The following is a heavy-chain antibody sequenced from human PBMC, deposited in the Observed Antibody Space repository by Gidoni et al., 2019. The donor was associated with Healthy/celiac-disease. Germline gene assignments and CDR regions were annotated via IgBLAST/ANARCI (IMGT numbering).Heavy chain of an antibody. CDR1: GGTFSSYA. V-gene: IGHV1-69*04. D-gene: IGHD3-22*01. CDR2: IIPILGIA. J-gene: IGHJ4*02. Sequence: QVQLVQSGAEVKKPGSAVKVSCKASGGTFSSYAISWGRQAPGQGLEWLGRIIPILGIANYAQKFQGRVTITADQSTSTAYMELSSLRSEDTAVYYCARDGGDYYDSSGYYIWGQGTLVTVSS. CDR3: ARDGGDYYDSSGYYI.